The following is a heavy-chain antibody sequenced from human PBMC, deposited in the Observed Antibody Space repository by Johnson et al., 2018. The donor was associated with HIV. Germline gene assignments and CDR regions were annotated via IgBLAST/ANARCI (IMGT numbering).Heavy chain of an antibody. Sequence: QVQLVESGGGVVQPGRSLRLSCAASGFTFSSYAMHWVRQAPGKGLEWVPVISYDGSNKYYADSVKGRFTISRDNSKNTLYLQMNSLRAEDTAVYYCARERRPWGPDAFDIWGQGTMVTVSS. CDR3: ARERRPWGPDAFDI. CDR2: ISYDGSNK. CDR1: GFTFSSYA. J-gene: IGHJ3*02. V-gene: IGHV3-30*04. D-gene: IGHD3-16*01.